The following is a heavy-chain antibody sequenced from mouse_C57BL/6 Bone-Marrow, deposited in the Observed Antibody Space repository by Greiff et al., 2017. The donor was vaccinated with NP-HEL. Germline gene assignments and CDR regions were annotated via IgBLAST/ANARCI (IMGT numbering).Heavy chain of an antibody. CDR2: ISYSGST. V-gene: IGHV3-1*01. CDR3: ARGGVYYGYDEENAMDY. CDR1: GYSITSGYD. Sequence: EVQRVESGPGMVKPSQSLSLTCTVTGYSITSGYDWHWIRHFPGNKLEWMGYISYSGSTNYNPSLKSRISITHDTSKNHFFLKLNSVTTEDTATYYCARGGVYYGYDEENAMDYWGQGTSVTVSS. D-gene: IGHD2-2*01. J-gene: IGHJ4*01.